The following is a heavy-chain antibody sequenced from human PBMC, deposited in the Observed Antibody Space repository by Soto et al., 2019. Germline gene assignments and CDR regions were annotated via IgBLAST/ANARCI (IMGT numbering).Heavy chain of an antibody. D-gene: IGHD6-19*01. V-gene: IGHV4-4*02. Sequence: QVQLQESGPGLVKPSGTLSLTCAVSGDSVSSPYYWCWVRQPPGKGLEWMGEVFHTGTTSYNPSLRSRATISIDKSNNQFSLDLSSVTAADTAVYYCARSDGWYEVHSWGPGTLVIVSS. CDR1: GDSVSSPYY. CDR3: ARSDGWYEVHS. CDR2: VFHTGTT. J-gene: IGHJ4*02.